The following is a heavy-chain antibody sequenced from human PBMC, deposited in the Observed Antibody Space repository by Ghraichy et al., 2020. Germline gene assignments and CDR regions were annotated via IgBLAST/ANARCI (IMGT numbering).Heavy chain of an antibody. CDR3: TTPGRGYCSSTNCYDGFDI. Sequence: GALRLSCAVSGFTIADYAMAWVRQAAGKGLEWVSLISVNADDTFYADSVKGRFTISRDNSENTLYLQMISLRAEDTALYYCTTPGRGYCSSTNCYDGFDIWGQGTMVTVSS. CDR2: ISVNADDT. D-gene: IGHD2-2*01. CDR1: GFTIADYA. V-gene: IGHV3-23*01. J-gene: IGHJ3*02.